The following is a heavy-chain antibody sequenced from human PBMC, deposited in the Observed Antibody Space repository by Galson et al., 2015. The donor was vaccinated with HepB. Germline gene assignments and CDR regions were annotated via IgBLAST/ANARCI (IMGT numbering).Heavy chain of an antibody. D-gene: IGHD1-26*01. V-gene: IGHV6-1*01. J-gene: IGHJ4*02. CDR1: GDSVSSNSAA. CDR2: TYYRSKWYN. CDR3: ARGRGSYTAAGELDY. Sequence: CAISGDSVSSNSAAWSWIRQSPSRGLEWLGRTYYRSKWYNDYAVSVKSRITINPDTSKNQFSLQLNSVTPEDTAVYYCARGRGSYTAAGELDYWGQGTLVTVSS.